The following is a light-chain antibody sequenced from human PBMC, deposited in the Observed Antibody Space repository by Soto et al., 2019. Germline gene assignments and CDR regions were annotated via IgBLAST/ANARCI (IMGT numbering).Light chain of an antibody. CDR1: QSIGLA. V-gene: IGKV3-11*01. CDR3: QQRTDRPPWT. Sequence: EIVLTQSPATLSLPPGERATLSCRASQSIGLAIAWYQHKPGQAPRLLIFDASQRATGIPARFRGSGSGTDFTLSISSLEPEDFAVYYCQQRTDRPPWTFGQGTK. CDR2: DAS. J-gene: IGKJ1*01.